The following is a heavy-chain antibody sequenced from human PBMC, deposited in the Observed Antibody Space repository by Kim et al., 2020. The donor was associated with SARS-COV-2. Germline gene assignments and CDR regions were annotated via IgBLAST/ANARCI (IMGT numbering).Heavy chain of an antibody. CDR2: T. D-gene: IGHD3-3*01. Sequence: TKYAQKFQGRLTMTRDTSISTAYLDLSRLRFDDTAIYYCAIFRFLEWLPDYWGQGTLVTVSS. V-gene: IGHV1-2*02. J-gene: IGHJ4*02. CDR3: AIFRFLEWLPDY.